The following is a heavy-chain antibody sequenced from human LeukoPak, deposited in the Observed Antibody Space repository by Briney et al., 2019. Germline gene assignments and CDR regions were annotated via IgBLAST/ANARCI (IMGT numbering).Heavy chain of an antibody. V-gene: IGHV3-15*07. CDR2: IKNYTYGGTT. D-gene: IGHD6-13*01. J-gene: IGHJ6*02. CDR1: GFTFSNAC. Sequence: GGSLRLSCAASGFTFSNACMNWCSHDPGKELEWVVGIKNYTYGGTTDYAAPVKGRFTISRDDSKNTLYLQMNSLKTEDTAVYYCTTDYGSSTSSYYYYGMDVWGQGTTVTVSS. CDR3: TTDYGSSTSSYYYYGMDV.